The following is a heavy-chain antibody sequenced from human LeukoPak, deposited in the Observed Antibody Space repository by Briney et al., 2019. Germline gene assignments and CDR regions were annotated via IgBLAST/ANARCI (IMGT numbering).Heavy chain of an antibody. V-gene: IGHV3-30*18. CDR2: ISYDGSNK. D-gene: IGHD3-22*01. Sequence: GRSLRLSCAASGFTFSSYGTHWVRQAPGKGXXWVAVISYDGSNKYYADSVKGRFTISRDNSKNTLYLQMNSLRAEDTAVYYCAKGSSGYLFDYWGQGTLVTVSS. J-gene: IGHJ4*02. CDR1: GFTFSSYG. CDR3: AKGSSGYLFDY.